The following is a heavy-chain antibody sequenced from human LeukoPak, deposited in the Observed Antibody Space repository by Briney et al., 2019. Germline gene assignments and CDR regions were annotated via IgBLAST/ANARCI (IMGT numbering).Heavy chain of an antibody. V-gene: IGHV1-69*01. D-gene: IGHD3-22*01. J-gene: IGHJ4*02. CDR2: IIPIFGTA. Sequence: ASVKVSCKASGGTSSSYAISWVRQAPGQGLEWMGGIIPIFGTANYAQKFQGRVTITADESTSTAYMELSSLRSEDTAVYYCARDVDDYYDSSGYCSFYWGQGTLVTVSS. CDR3: ARDVDDYYDSSGYCSFY. CDR1: GGTSSSYA.